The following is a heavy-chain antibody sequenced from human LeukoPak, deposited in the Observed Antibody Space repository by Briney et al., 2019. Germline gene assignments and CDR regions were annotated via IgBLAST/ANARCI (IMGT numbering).Heavy chain of an antibody. Sequence: GGSLRLSCAASGFTVSTNYMSWVRQAPGKGLEWVSSISGTGGGTYYADSVKGRFTISRDNSKGTLYLQMNSLRAEDTAVYFCAKGSASWGNYYFDYWGQGTLVTVSS. V-gene: IGHV3-23*01. J-gene: IGHJ4*02. CDR2: ISGTGGGT. D-gene: IGHD2-2*01. CDR1: GFTVSTNY. CDR3: AKGSASWGNYYFDY.